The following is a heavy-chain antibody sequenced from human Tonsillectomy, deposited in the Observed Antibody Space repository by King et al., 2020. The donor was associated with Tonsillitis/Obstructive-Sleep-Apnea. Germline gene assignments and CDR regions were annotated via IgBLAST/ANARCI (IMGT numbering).Heavy chain of an antibody. Sequence: VQLVESGAEVKKPGSSVKVSCKASGGTFSSYAISWVRQAPGQGLEWMGGSIPIFGTANYARRFQGRGTITPDESTSTPYMELSSLRSEDTAVYYCASALLWFGEFNWFDPWGQGTLVTVSS. D-gene: IGHD3-10*01. CDR3: ASALLWFGEFNWFDP. CDR1: GGTFSSYA. V-gene: IGHV1-69*01. CDR2: SIPIFGTA. J-gene: IGHJ5*02.